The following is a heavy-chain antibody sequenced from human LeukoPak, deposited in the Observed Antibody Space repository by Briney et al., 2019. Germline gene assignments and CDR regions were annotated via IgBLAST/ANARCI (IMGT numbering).Heavy chain of an antibody. CDR3: ARRTNGGKSY. V-gene: IGHV4-61*02. J-gene: IGHJ4*02. D-gene: IGHD4-23*01. Sequence: PSETLSLTCTVSGGSISSSSYYWSWIRQPAGKGLEWIGRIYTSGSTNYNPSLKSRVTISVDTSKKQFSLKLSSVTAADTAVYYCARRTNGGKSYWGQGTLVTVSS. CDR2: IYTSGST. CDR1: GGSISSSSYY.